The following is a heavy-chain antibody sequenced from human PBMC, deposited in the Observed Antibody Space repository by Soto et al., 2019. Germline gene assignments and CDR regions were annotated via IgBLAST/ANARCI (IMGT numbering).Heavy chain of an antibody. J-gene: IGHJ6*02. CDR2: ISAYNGNT. CDR3: SREGPARYYYYGMDV. Sequence: QVQLVQSGGEVKKPGASVKVSCKTSGYSFTTYGISWVRQAPGQGLEWMGWISAYNGNTNYAQKLQDRVTMTTDTSTSTAHMALRSLSSDDRAVFYCSREGPARYYYYGMDVWGQGSTVTCSS. V-gene: IGHV1-18*01. CDR1: GYSFTTYG.